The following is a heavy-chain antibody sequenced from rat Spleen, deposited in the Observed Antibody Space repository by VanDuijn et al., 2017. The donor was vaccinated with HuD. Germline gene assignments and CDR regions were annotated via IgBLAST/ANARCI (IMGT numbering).Heavy chain of an antibody. V-gene: IGHV3-4*01. CDR2: ISNSGST. CDR1: GYTITSGYD. D-gene: IGHD1-9*01. Sequence: EIQLQESGPGLVKPSQSFSLTCSVTGYTITSGYDWSWIRKFPGNKMEWMGYISNSGSTNYNPSLKSRISITRDTSKNQVFLQVNSVTTEDTATYYCARHGYNSYFDYWGQGVMVTVSS. CDR3: ARHGYNSYFDY. J-gene: IGHJ2*01.